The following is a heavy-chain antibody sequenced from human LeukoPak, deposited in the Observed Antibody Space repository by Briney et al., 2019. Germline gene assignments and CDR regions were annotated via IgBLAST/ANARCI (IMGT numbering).Heavy chain of an antibody. D-gene: IGHD5-24*01. CDR2: IFYSGTT. Sequence: SETLSLTCTVSGGSISSSTYYWGRIRQPPGKGLEWIGSIFYSGTTYYNPSLKSRVTISVDTSRNQFSLKLSSVTAADTAVYFCARDRDGYNIVYFDYWGQGTPVTVSS. CDR1: GGSISSSTYY. V-gene: IGHV4-39*02. J-gene: IGHJ4*02. CDR3: ARDRDGYNIVYFDY.